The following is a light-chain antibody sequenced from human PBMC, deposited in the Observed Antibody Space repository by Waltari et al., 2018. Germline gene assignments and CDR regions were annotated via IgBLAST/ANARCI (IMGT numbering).Light chain of an antibody. CDR2: GAS. CDR3: HHYGQQYGSSPGT. Sequence: IESTQSPGTLSLSPGERATLSCRASQSVSSSTLAWYQQEPCQAPRLLIYGASSRATGIPDRFSGSGSGTDFTLTISRLEPEDFALYYGHHYGQQYGSSPGTFGQGTKVEIK. J-gene: IGKJ1*01. CDR1: QSVSSST. V-gene: IGKV3-20*01.